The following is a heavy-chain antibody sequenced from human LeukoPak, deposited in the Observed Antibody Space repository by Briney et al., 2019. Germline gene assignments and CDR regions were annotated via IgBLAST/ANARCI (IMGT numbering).Heavy chain of an antibody. J-gene: IGHJ4*02. D-gene: IGHD6-19*01. CDR3: ARAWTVAGIWIGFGY. V-gene: IGHV3-48*03. CDR2: ISFTGNTI. CDR1: GFTFSDYE. Sequence: GGSLRLSCAASGFTFSDYEMNWVRQAPGKGLEWVSYISFTGNTIKYADSVKGRFTISRDNAQNSLYLQMNSLRAEDTAVYYCARAWTVAGIWIGFGYWGQGTLVTVSS.